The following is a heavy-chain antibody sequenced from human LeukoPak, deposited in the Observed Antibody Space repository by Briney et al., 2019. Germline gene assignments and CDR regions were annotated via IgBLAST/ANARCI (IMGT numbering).Heavy chain of an antibody. CDR3: AKAGRGVVTAIFDY. Sequence: GGSLRLSCAASGFTFSSYAMSWVRQAPGKGLEWVSLISWDGGSTYYADSVKGRFTISRDNSKNSLYLQMNSLRTEDTALYYCAKAGRGVVTAIFDYWGQGTLVTVSS. J-gene: IGHJ4*02. CDR2: ISWDGGST. D-gene: IGHD2-21*02. CDR1: GFTFSSYA. V-gene: IGHV3-43*01.